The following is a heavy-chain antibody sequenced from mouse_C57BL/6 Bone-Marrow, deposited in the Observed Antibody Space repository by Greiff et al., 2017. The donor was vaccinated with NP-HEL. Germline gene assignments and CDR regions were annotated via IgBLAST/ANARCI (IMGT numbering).Heavy chain of an antibody. D-gene: IGHD2-4*01. J-gene: IGHJ3*01. CDR1: GYTFTDYY. Sequence: VQLKQSGPVLVKPGASVKMSCKASGYTFTDYYMNWVKQSHGKSLEWIGVINPYNGGTSYNKKFKGKATLTVDKSSSTAYMELNSLTSEDSAVYYCARGYDYDGVAYWGQGTLVTVSA. CDR2: INPYNGGT. V-gene: IGHV1-19*01. CDR3: ARGYDYDGVAY.